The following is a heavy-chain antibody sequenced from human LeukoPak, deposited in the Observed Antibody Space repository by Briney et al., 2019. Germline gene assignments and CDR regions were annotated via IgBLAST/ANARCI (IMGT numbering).Heavy chain of an antibody. CDR3: ARALAAAGTYY. Sequence: ASVKVSCKASGYTFTSYDINWVRQATGQGLEWMGWMNPNSGNTGYAQKFQGRVTMTRNTSISTAYMELRSLRSDDTAVYYCARALAAAGTYYWGQGTLVTVSS. D-gene: IGHD6-13*01. CDR2: MNPNSGNT. J-gene: IGHJ4*02. CDR1: GYTFTSYD. V-gene: IGHV1-8*01.